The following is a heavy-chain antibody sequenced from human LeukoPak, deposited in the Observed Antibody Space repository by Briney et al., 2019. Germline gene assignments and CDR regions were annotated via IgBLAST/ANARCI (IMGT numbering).Heavy chain of an antibody. CDR1: RFTFSNYW. CDR2: ISSSSSYI. CDR3: ARVWSSGYPNDAFDI. V-gene: IGHV3-21*01. D-gene: IGHD6-19*01. J-gene: IGHJ3*02. Sequence: GGSLRLSCAASRFTFSNYWMSWVRQAPGKGLEWVSSISSSSSYIYYADSVKGRFTISRDNAKNSLYLQMNSLRAEDTAVYYCARVWSSGYPNDAFDIWGQGTMVTVSS.